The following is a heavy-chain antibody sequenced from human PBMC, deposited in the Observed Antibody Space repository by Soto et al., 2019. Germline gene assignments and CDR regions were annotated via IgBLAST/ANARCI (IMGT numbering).Heavy chain of an antibody. Sequence: QVQLQESGPGLVKPSETLSLTCTVSGGSISSYYWSWIRQPPGKGLEWIGYIYYSGSTNYNPSLKGRFHISVDTSKNRFSLKLSSVTAADTAVYYCARLTLLDDILPGNYYYGMDVWGQGTTVTVSS. CDR2: IYYSGST. V-gene: IGHV4-59*08. D-gene: IGHD3-9*01. CDR1: GGSISSYY. J-gene: IGHJ6*02. CDR3: ARLTLLDDILPGNYYYGMDV.